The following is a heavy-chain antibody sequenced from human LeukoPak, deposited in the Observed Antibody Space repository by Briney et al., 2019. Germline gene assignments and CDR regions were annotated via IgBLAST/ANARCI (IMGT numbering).Heavy chain of an antibody. CDR3: ARGLGTGSGWSDY. J-gene: IGHJ4*02. Sequence: ASVKVSCKASGYTFTCYYMHWVRQAPGQGLEWMGWINLNSGGTNYAQKFQGRVTMTRDTSISTTYMEVSRLKSDDTAVYYCARGLGTGSGWSDYWGQGTLVTVSS. D-gene: IGHD6-19*01. CDR1: GYTFTCYY. V-gene: IGHV1-2*02. CDR2: INLNSGGT.